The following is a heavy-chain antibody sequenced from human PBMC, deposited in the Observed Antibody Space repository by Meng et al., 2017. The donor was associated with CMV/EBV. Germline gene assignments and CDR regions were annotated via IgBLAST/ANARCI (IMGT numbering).Heavy chain of an antibody. D-gene: IGHD3-10*01. CDR3: ARGDITMVRGGHYYYGMDV. Sequence: ASVKVSCKASGYTFTGYYMHWVRQAPGQGLEWMGWINPNSGGTNYAQKFQGRVTMTRDTSISTAYMELSRLRSDDTAVYYCARGDITMVRGGHYYYGMDVWGQGTTVTVSS. J-gene: IGHJ6*02. CDR1: GYTFTGYY. V-gene: IGHV1-2*02. CDR2: INPNSGGT.